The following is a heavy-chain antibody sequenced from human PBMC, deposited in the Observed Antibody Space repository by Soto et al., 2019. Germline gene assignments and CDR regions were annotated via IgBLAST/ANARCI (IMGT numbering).Heavy chain of an antibody. D-gene: IGHD5-18*01. V-gene: IGHV3-23*01. CDR2: ISGSGGST. J-gene: IGHJ4*02. Sequence: PGGSLRLSCAASGFTFSSYAMSWVRQAPGKGLEWVSAISGSGGSTYYADSVKGRFTISRDNSKNTLYLQMNSLRAEDTAVFYCAIDLQDTAKVTPTLSYWGQGTLVTVSS. CDR1: GFTFSSYA. CDR3: AIDLQDTAKVTPTLSY.